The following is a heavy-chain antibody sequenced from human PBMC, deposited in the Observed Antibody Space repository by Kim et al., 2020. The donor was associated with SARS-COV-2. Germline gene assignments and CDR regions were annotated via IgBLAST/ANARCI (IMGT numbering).Heavy chain of an antibody. CDR2: IRSGGTPI. D-gene: IGHD6-13*01. CDR1: GFTFSSYS. J-gene: IGHJ2*01. CDR3: ARVRIAAAGISYWYFDL. V-gene: IGHV3-48*02. Sequence: GGSLRLSCAASGFTFSSYSMNWVRHAPGKGLEWISYIRSGGTPIYDADSVKGRFTVSRDNAKNSLYLQMNSLRDEDTAVYYCARVRIAAAGISYWYFDLWGRGPLVTVSS.